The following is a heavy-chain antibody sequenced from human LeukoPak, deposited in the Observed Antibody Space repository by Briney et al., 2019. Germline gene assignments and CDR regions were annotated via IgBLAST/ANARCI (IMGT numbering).Heavy chain of an antibody. D-gene: IGHD5-24*01. CDR1: GFTFRNYW. V-gene: IGHV3-7*02. CDR3: ATSRNGYPFDD. J-gene: IGHJ4*02. Sequence: GGSLRLSCAASGFTFRNYWMSWVRQAPGKGLEWVANIKEDGSQKYYADSLKGRFTISRDNAKNSLSLQMDSLRAADTALYYCATSRNGYPFDDWGQGTLVTVSS. CDR2: IKEDGSQK.